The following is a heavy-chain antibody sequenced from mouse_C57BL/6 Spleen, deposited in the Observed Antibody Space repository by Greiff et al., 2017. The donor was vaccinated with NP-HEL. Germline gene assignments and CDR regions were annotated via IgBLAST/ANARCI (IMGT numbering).Heavy chain of an antibody. CDR3: ARGGYGYDAWFAY. Sequence: VQLQQSGPELVKPGASVKISCKASGYTFTDYYMNWVKQSHGKSLEWIGDINPNNGGTSYNQKFKGKATLTVDKSSSTAYMELRSLTSEDSAVYYCARGGYGYDAWFAYWGQGTLVTVSA. CDR1: GYTFTDYY. V-gene: IGHV1-26*01. D-gene: IGHD2-2*01. J-gene: IGHJ3*01. CDR2: INPNNGGT.